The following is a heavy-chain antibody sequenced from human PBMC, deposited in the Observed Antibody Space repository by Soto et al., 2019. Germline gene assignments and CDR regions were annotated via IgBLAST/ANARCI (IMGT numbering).Heavy chain of an antibody. CDR1: GASISSYY. V-gene: IGHV4-59*01. CDR2: IYYSGTT. J-gene: IGHJ4*02. Sequence: QVQLQESGPGLVKPSETLSLTCTVSGASISSYYWSWIRQPPGKGLEWIGYIYYSGTTNYNPSLKSRVTISVDTSKNQFSLKLTSVTAADMAVYYSARDRWVYGGLLDYWGQGTLVTVSS. CDR3: ARDRWVYGGLLDY. D-gene: IGHD4-17*01.